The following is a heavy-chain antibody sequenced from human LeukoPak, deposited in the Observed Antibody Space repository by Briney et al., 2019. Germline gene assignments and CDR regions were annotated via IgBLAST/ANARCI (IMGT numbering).Heavy chain of an antibody. D-gene: IGHD4-11*01. CDR1: GGSISSYY. CDR3: AREPGDYSKNYYDY. CDR2: IYYSGST. Sequence: PSETLSLTCTVSGGSISSYYWSWIRQPPGKGLEWDGYIYYSGSTNYNPSLKSRVTISVDTSKNQFSLKLSSVTAADTAVYYCAREPGDYSKNYYDYWGQGTLVTVSS. J-gene: IGHJ4*02. V-gene: IGHV4-59*12.